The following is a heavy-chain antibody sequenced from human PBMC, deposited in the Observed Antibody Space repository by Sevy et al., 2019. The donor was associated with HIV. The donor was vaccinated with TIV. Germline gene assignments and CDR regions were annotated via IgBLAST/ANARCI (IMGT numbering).Heavy chain of an antibody. CDR3: ARVGGAREGYDYVGSSFIDH. CDR1: GGSFSNSD. D-gene: IGHD3-16*01. Sequence: ASVKVSCKVSGGSFSNSDVIWVRQAPGQGLEWMGRIIPRFGTANYAQRFQGRVTITGDESTRTVLMELSRLRSEDTALIYCARVGGAREGYDYVGSSFIDHWGQGTLVTVSS. CDR2: IIPRFGTA. J-gene: IGHJ4*02. V-gene: IGHV1-69*13.